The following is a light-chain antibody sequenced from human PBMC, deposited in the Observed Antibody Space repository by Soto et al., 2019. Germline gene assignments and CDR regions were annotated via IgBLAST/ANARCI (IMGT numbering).Light chain of an antibody. V-gene: IGKV1-9*01. CDR3: QQLNSYPLT. CDR1: QGISNF. Sequence: DIQLTQSPSFLSASVGDRVTITCRASQGISNFLAWYQQQPGKAPKLLIYGVSTLQSGVPSRFSGSGSGTEFTLTISSLQPEDFATYYCQQLNSYPLTFGQGTRLEIK. J-gene: IGKJ5*01. CDR2: GVS.